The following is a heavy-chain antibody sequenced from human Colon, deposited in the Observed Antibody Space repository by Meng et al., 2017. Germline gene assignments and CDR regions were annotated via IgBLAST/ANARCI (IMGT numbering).Heavy chain of an antibody. Sequence: QVKLQEWGPGLVKPSETLSLACSVSGASVSVNSYWSWVRQPPGRGLEWIGQIDHRGSAYYRPSLNSRVTMSLDKSRNQFSLRLTSVTAADTAVYYCARHGGYYQDFWGQGTLVTVSS. CDR1: GASVSVNSY. V-gene: IGHV4-4*02. CDR2: IDHRGSA. J-gene: IGHJ4*02. CDR3: ARHGGYYQDF. D-gene: IGHD4-23*01.